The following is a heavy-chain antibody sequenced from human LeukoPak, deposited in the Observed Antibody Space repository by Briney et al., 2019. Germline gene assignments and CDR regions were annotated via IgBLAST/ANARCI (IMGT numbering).Heavy chain of an antibody. CDR1: GGSISSYY. V-gene: IGHV4-59*01. CDR2: IYYSGST. CDR3: ARSIGVVTNFDY. D-gene: IGHD3-3*01. Sequence: SETLSLTCTVSGGSISSYYWSWIRQPPGKGLEWIGYIYYSGSTNYNPSLKSRVTISVDTSKNQFSLKLSSVTAADTAVCYCARSIGVVTNFDYWGQGTLVTVSS. J-gene: IGHJ4*02.